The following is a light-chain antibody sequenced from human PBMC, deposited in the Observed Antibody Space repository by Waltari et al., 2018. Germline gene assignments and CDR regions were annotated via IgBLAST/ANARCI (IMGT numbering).Light chain of an antibody. CDR1: QSLSVAY. V-gene: IGKV3-20*01. Sequence: EIVLTQSPGTLSLSPGARATLSCRASQSLSVAYLAWYQQRSGQAPRLLIFGASYRATGIPDRFSGSGSGTDFTLTISRLEPEDFALYYCQQYDTSPGSFGQGTKLEIK. J-gene: IGKJ2*01. CDR2: GAS. CDR3: QQYDTSPGS.